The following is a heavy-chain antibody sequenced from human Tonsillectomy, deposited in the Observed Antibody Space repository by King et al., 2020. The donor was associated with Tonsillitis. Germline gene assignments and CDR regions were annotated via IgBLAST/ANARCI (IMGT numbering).Heavy chain of an antibody. CDR3: AKVGLGYCSSTSCYTFFDY. J-gene: IGHJ4*02. D-gene: IGHD2-2*02. CDR2: ISLDGSNK. V-gene: IGHV3-30*18. Sequence: VQLVESGGGVVQPGRSLRLSCAASGFTFSSYGMHWVRQAPGKGLEWVAVISLDGSNKYYADSVKGRFTVSRNNSKNTLYLQMNSLRAEDTAVYYCAKVGLGYCSSTSCYTFFDYWGQGTLVTVSS. CDR1: GFTFSSYG.